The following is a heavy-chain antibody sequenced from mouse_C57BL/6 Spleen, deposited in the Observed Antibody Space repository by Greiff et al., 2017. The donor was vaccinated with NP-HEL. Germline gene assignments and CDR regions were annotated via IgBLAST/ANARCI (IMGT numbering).Heavy chain of an antibody. J-gene: IGHJ3*01. V-gene: IGHV10-1*01. D-gene: IGHD5-1*01. CDR2: IRSKSNNYAT. CDR1: GFSFNTYA. Sequence: EVQGVESGGGLVQPKGSLKLSCAASGFSFNTYAMNWVRQAPGKGLEWVARIRSKSNNYATYYADSVKDRFTISRDDSESMLYLQMNNLKTEDTAMYYCVSEGVLPWCAYWGQGTLVTVSA. CDR3: VSEGVLPWCAY.